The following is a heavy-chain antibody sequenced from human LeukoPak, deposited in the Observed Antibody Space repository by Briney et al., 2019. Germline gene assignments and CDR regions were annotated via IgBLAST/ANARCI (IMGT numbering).Heavy chain of an antibody. Sequence: ASVKVSCKASGYTFTGYYMHWVRQAPGQGLEWMGWINPNSGGTNYAQKFQGRVTLTRDRSTATVYMELSSLRSEDTAFYYCARGRLVGAIDYWGQGTLVTVSS. V-gene: IGHV1-2*02. CDR2: INPNSGGT. D-gene: IGHD1-26*01. CDR3: ARGRLVGAIDY. CDR1: GYTFTGYY. J-gene: IGHJ4*02.